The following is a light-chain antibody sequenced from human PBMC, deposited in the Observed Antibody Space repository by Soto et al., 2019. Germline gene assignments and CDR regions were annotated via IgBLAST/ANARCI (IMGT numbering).Light chain of an antibody. CDR3: QQYNSYSPWT. V-gene: IGKV1-5*03. Sequence: DIQMTQSPSTLSASVGYRFTITCRASQSISSWLAWYQQKPGKAPKLLIYKASSLESGVPSRFSGSGSGTEFTLTIRSLQPDDFATYYCQQYNSYSPWTFGQGTTVDI. CDR2: KAS. CDR1: QSISSW. J-gene: IGKJ1*01.